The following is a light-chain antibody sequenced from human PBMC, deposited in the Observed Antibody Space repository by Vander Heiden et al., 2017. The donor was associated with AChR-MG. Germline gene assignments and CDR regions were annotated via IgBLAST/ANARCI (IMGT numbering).Light chain of an antibody. CDR2: GAS. J-gene: IGKJ2*01. CDR3: QQYGSSPGT. V-gene: IGKV3-20*01. Sequence: ETVLTQSPGTLSLSPWERATLSCTASLSVSSSYLAWYQQKPGQAPRLHIYGASGRATGIRDRFSGGGSGTDFTLTISRLEPEDFAVYYCQQYGSSPGTFGQGTKLEIK. CDR1: LSVSSSY.